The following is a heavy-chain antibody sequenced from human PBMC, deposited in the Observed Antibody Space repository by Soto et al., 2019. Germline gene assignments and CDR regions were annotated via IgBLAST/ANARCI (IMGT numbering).Heavy chain of an antibody. CDR2: IIPIFGTA. D-gene: IGHD2-15*01. V-gene: IGHV1-69*01. J-gene: IGHJ6*02. Sequence: QVQLVQSGAEVKKPGSSVKVSCKAPGGTFSSYAISWVRQAPGQGLEWMGGIIPIFGTANYAQKFQGRVTITADESTSTGYMELSSLRSEYTAVYYCARSQGGSSSLDIYYYYYYGMDVWGQGTTVTVS. CDR3: ARSQGGSSSLDIYYYYYYGMDV. CDR1: GGTFSSYA.